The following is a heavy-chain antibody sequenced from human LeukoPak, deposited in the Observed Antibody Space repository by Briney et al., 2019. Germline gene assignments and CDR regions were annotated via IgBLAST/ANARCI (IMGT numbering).Heavy chain of an antibody. CDR2: ISSSSSYT. CDR1: GFTFSSYS. D-gene: IGHD4-23*01. CDR3: ARVGDYGGYIDY. Sequence: GGSLRLSCAASGFTFSSYSMNWVRQAPVKGLEWVSSISSSSSYTYYADSVKGRFTISRDNAKNSLYLQMNSLRAEDTAVYYCARVGDYGGYIDYWGQGTLVTVSS. V-gene: IGHV3-21*01. J-gene: IGHJ4*02.